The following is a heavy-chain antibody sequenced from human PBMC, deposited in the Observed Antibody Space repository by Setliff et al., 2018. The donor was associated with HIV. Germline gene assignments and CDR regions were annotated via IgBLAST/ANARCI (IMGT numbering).Heavy chain of an antibody. V-gene: IGHV3-23*01. Sequence: PGGSLRLSCAASGFTFSSYAMSWVRQAPGKGLEWVSAISGGADSTYYADSVRGRFTISRDNSKNTLFLQVNSLRAEDTAVYYCARDRYSGSSTDYWGQGTLVTVSS. D-gene: IGHD1-26*01. CDR3: ARDRYSGSSTDY. J-gene: IGHJ4*02. CDR2: ISGGADST. CDR1: GFTFSSYA.